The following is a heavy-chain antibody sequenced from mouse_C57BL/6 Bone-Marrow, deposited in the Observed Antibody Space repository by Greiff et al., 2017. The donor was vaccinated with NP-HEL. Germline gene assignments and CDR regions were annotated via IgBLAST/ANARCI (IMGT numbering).Heavy chain of an antibody. D-gene: IGHD1-1*01. CDR1: GYSITSGYY. CDR2: ISYDGSN. Sequence: DVQLVESGPGLVKPSQSLSLTCSVTGYSITSGYYWNWIRQFPGNKLEWMGYISYDGSNNYNPSLKNRISITRDTSKNQFFLKLNSVTTEDTATYYCARALITTVVYFDYWGQGTTLTVSS. J-gene: IGHJ2*01. CDR3: ARALITTVVYFDY. V-gene: IGHV3-6*01.